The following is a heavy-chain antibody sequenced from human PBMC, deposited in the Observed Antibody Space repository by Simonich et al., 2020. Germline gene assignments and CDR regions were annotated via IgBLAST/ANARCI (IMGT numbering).Heavy chain of an antibody. CDR2: IRANNGNT. CDR1: GYTFTSYG. Sequence: QVQLVQSGAEVKKPGASVKVSCKASGYTFTSYGISWVRQAPGQGLEWMGGIRANNGNTNYAQKIQGRVTMTTDTSTSTAYMELRSLRSDDTAVYYCARASRGTWWYYYFDYWGQGTLVTVSS. V-gene: IGHV1-18*01. CDR3: ARASRGTWWYYYFDY. D-gene: IGHD2-15*01. J-gene: IGHJ4*02.